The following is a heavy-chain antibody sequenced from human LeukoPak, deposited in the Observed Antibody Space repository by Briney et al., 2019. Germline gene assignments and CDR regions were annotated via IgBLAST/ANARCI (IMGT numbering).Heavy chain of an antibody. D-gene: IGHD3-3*01. V-gene: IGHV3-15*01. J-gene: IGHJ2*01. CDR1: GFTFSNAW. Sequence: GGSLRLSCAASGFTFSNAWMSWVRQAPGKGLEWVGRIKSKTDGGTTDYAAPVKGRFTISRDDSKNTLYLQMNSLKTEDTAVYYCTTDRRHYTIFGVVIMSHWYFDLWGRGTLVTVSS. CDR3: TTDRRHYTIFGVVIMSHWYFDL. CDR2: IKSKTDGGTT.